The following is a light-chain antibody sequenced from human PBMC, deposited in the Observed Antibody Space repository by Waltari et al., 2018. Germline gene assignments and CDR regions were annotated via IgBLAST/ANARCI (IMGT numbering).Light chain of an antibody. Sequence: EIVLTPSPGTLSLSPGERATLSCRASQSVSSSYSAWYQQKPGQAPRLLIYGASSRATGIPDRISGSGSGTDFTLTLSSLEPEDFAVYYCQQHGTSPFTFGQGTKVEIK. V-gene: IGKV3-20*01. CDR1: QSVSSSY. CDR3: QQHGTSPFT. J-gene: IGKJ2*01. CDR2: GAS.